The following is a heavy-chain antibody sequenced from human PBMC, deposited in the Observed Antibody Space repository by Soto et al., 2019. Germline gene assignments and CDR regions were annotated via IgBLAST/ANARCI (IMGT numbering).Heavy chain of an antibody. V-gene: IGHV1-18*01. CDR3: ARDLRPMIRGRLRQAVDI. CDR1: GYTFLSNG. CDR2: TSAYNGHT. J-gene: IGHJ3*02. Sequence: QLVQSGGEVKKPGASIKVSCKASGYTFLSNGISWVRQAPGQGLEWMGWTSAYNGHTNYAQKFQGRVTLTTDTSTSTAYMEMTSLRSDDTAVYSCARDLRPMIRGRLRQAVDIWGQATVVTVSS. D-gene: IGHD3-10*01.